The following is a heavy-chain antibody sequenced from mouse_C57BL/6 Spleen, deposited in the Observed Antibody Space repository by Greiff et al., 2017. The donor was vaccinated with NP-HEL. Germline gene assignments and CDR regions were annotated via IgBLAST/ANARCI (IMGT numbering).Heavy chain of an antibody. CDR2: IDPETGGT. J-gene: IGHJ2*01. V-gene: IGHV1-15*01. CDR3: TREEGYGNYGD. D-gene: IGHD2-10*02. Sequence: QVQLKESGAELVRPGASVTLSCKASGYTFTDYEMHWVKQTPVHGLEWIGAIDPETGGTAYNQKFKGKAILTADKSSSTAYMELRSLTSEDSAVYYCTREEGYGNYGDWGQGTTLTVSS. CDR1: GYTFTDYE.